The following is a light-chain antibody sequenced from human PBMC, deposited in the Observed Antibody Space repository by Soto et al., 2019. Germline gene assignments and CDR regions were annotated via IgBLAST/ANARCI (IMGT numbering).Light chain of an antibody. J-gene: IGLJ2*01. Sequence: SYELTQPSSVSVSPGQTARITCSGDVLAKKYARWFQQKPGQAPVLVIYKDSERPSGIPGRFSGSSSGTTVTLTISGAQFEDEADYYCYSAADNIVVFGGGTKPTVL. V-gene: IGLV3-27*01. CDR3: YSAADNIVV. CDR2: KDS. CDR1: VLAKKY.